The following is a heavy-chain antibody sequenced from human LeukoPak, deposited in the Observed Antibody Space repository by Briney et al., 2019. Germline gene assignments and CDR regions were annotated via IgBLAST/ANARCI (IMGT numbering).Heavy chain of an antibody. CDR3: AKDYLYGRDYYYYMDV. Sequence: GGPLRLSCAASGFTLNIYAISWARQSPGKGLEGVSTITGSGGITHSADSVKGRFTISRDNSKNTLYLQMNSLRAEDTALYYCAKDYLYGRDYYYYMDVWGKGTTVTVSS. CDR1: GFTLNIYA. J-gene: IGHJ6*03. V-gene: IGHV3-23*01. CDR2: ITGSGGIT. D-gene: IGHD3-16*02.